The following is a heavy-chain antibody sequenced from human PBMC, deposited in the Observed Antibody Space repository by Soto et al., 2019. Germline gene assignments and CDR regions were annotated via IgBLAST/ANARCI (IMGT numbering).Heavy chain of an antibody. CDR2: IYYSGST. V-gene: IGHV4-39*01. CDR3: ARQYYDFWSGYYTGIEGYFDY. D-gene: IGHD3-3*01. Sequence: SETLSLTCTVSGGSISSGGYYWSWIRQHPGKGLEWIGYIYYSGSTYYNPSLKSRVTISVDTSKNQFSLKLSSVTAADTAVYYCARQYYDFWSGYYTGIEGYFDYWGQGTLVTVSS. J-gene: IGHJ4*02. CDR1: GGSISSGGYY.